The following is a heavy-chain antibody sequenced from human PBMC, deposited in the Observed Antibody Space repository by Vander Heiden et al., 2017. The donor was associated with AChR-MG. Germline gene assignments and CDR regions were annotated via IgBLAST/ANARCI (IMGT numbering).Heavy chain of an antibody. CDR1: GFTFGSYA. V-gene: IGHV3-30-3*01. Sequence: QVQLVASGGGVVQPGRSLRRTCAASGFTFGSYAMHLGRQAPGKGLEWVAVIAYDGSNKYYADSVKGRFTISRDNSKNTLYLQMNSLRAEDTAVYYCARDLGSSSRYPAGYWGQGTLVTVSS. D-gene: IGHD6-13*01. CDR3: ARDLGSSSRYPAGY. CDR2: IAYDGSNK. J-gene: IGHJ4*02.